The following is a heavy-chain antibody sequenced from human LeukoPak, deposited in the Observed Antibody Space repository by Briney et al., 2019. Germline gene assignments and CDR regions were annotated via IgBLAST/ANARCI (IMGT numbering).Heavy chain of an antibody. V-gene: IGHV4-30-4*07. CDR3: ARTSSGWYLDY. Sequence: PSETLSLTCAVSRGSISSGGYSWSWIRQPPGKGLEWIGYIYYSGSTYNNPSLESRVTISVDTSKNQFSLKLSSVTAADTAVYYCARTSSGWYLDYWGQGTLVTVSS. CDR1: RGSISSGGYS. D-gene: IGHD6-19*01. CDR2: IYYSGST. J-gene: IGHJ4*02.